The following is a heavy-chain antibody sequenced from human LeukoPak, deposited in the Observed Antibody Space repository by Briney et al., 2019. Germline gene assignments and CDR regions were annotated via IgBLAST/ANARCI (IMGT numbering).Heavy chain of an antibody. CDR2: INHSGST. J-gene: IGHJ5*02. V-gene: IGHV4-34*01. D-gene: IGHD3-10*01. CDR1: GGSFSGYY. Sequence: PSETLSLTCAAYGGSFSGYYWSWIRQPPGKGLEWIGEINHSGSTNYNPSLKSRVTISVDTSKNQFSLKLSSVAAADTAVYYCARRSVRGVIPSWGQGTLVTVSS. CDR3: ARRSVRGVIPS.